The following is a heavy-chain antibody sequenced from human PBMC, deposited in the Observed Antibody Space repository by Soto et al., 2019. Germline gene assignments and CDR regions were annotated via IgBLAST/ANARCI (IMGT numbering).Heavy chain of an antibody. CDR3: ARGGYSGYDMIVLGGMDV. CDR2: IYYSGST. Sequence: PSETLSLTCTVSGGSIRSGYYYWSWIRQPPGKGLEWIGYIYYSGSTYYNPSLKSRVTISVDTSKNQFSLKLSSATAADTAVYYCARGGYSGYDMIVLGGMDVWGQGTTVTV. CDR1: GGSIRSGYYY. J-gene: IGHJ6*02. D-gene: IGHD5-12*01. V-gene: IGHV4-30-4*01.